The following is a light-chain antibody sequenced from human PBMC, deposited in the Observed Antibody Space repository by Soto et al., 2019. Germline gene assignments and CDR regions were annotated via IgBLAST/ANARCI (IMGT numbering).Light chain of an antibody. Sequence: EIVLTQSPATLSLSPRERATLSCRASQSVSSYLAWYQQKPGQAPRLLIYDASNRATGIPARFSGSGSGTDFTLTISSLEPEDFAVYYCQQRSNSYTFGQGTKLEIK. CDR2: DAS. V-gene: IGKV3-11*01. CDR3: QQRSNSYT. J-gene: IGKJ2*01. CDR1: QSVSSY.